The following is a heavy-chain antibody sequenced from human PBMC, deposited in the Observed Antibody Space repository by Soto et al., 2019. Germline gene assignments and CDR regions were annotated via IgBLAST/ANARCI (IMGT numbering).Heavy chain of an antibody. CDR2: ISGGGGDST. CDR3: VKDRSSYWYGDFPY. CDR1: AFTFSTYA. V-gene: IGHV3-23*01. D-gene: IGHD6-13*01. Sequence: EVQLLESGGGLVQPGGSLRLSCAASAFTFSTYAMNWVRQAPGKGLEWVSAISGGGGDSTYYADSVKGRFTISRDNSRNTLYLQMNSLRAEDTAVYYCVKDRSSYWYGDFPYWGQGTLVTVSS. J-gene: IGHJ4*02.